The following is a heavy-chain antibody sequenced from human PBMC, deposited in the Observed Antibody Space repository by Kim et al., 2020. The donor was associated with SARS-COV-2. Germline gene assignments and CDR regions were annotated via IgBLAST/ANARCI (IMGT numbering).Heavy chain of an antibody. J-gene: IGHJ4*02. D-gene: IGHD3-3*01. V-gene: IGHV4-39*01. CDR3: ARTRQIFGVVIDYYFDY. Sequence: LKSRVTISVDTSKNQFSLKLSSVTAADTAVYYCARTRQIFGVVIDYYFDYWGQGTLVTVSS.